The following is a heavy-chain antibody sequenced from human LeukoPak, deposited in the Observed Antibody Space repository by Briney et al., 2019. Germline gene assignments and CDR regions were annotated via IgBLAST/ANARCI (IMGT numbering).Heavy chain of an antibody. D-gene: IGHD6-19*01. J-gene: IGHJ4*02. V-gene: IGHV3-72*01. CDR2: SRNRAKSYTT. CDR3: VRVTYTSDWHFDY. Sequence: GGSLRLSCAASGFTFSDHYMDWVRQAPGKGLXXXXXSRNRAKSYTTDYAAPVRGRFTISRDDSQNSLYLQMRSLKTEDTAVYHCVRVTYTSDWHFDYWGQGTLVTVSS. CDR1: GFTFSDHY.